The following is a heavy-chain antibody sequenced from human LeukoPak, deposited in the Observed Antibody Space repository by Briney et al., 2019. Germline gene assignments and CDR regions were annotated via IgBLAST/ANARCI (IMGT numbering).Heavy chain of an antibody. V-gene: IGHV3-30*02. CDR1: GFTFRNYG. Sequence: GGSLGLPGAALGFTFRNYGRNGFGKAPGKGLEGGPSIRYDGAETYYADSVKGRFTISRDNSKNTLYLQMNGLRPEDTAVYYCAKVLSKGGGYYLTDYWGQGTLVTVSS. CDR2: IRYDGAET. CDR3: AKVLSKGGGYYLTDY. D-gene: IGHD3-22*01. J-gene: IGHJ4*02.